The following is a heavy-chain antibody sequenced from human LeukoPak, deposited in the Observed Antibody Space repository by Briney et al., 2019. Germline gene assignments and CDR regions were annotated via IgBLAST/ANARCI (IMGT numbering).Heavy chain of an antibody. D-gene: IGHD6-13*01. CDR1: GYIFATYW. CDR3: ARIAYSSSWYSGY. Sequence: GESLKISCKGSGYIFATYWIGWVRQMPGKGLEWMGIIYPGDSDTRYSPSYQGQVTLSADKSINTAYLQWSSLKASDTAMYYCARIAYSSSWYSGYWGQGTLVTVSS. V-gene: IGHV5-51*01. CDR2: IYPGDSDT. J-gene: IGHJ4*02.